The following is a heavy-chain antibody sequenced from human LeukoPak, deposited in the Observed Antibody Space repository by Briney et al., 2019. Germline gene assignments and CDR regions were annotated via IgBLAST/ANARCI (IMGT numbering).Heavy chain of an antibody. CDR1: GFTFSNAW. V-gene: IGHV3-15*01. CDR3: TTRYYDFWSAPPGY. Sequence: GGSLRLSCAASGFTFSNAWMSWVRQAPGKGLEWVGRIKSKTDGGTTDYAAPVKGRFTISRDDSKNTLYLQMNSLKTEDTAVYYCTTRYYDFWSAPPGYWGQGTLVTVSS. J-gene: IGHJ4*02. D-gene: IGHD3-3*01. CDR2: IKSKTDGGTT.